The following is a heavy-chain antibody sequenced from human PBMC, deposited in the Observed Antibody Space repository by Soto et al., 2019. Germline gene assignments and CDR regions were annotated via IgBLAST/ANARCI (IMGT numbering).Heavy chain of an antibody. V-gene: IGHV1-69*02. D-gene: IGHD5-18*01. CDR3: ARVKVDTAMVTDPYYYYMDV. CDR1: GGTFSSYT. Sequence: ASVKVSCKASGGTFSSYTISWVRQAPGQGLEWMGRIIPILGIANYAQKFQGRVTITADKSTSTAYMELSSLRSEDTAVYYCARVKVDTAMVTDPYYYYMDVWGKGTTVTVSS. J-gene: IGHJ6*03. CDR2: IIPILGIA.